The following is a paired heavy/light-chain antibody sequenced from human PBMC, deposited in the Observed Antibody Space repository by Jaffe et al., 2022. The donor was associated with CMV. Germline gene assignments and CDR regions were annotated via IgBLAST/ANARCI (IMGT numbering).Heavy chain of an antibody. CDR3: ARQLWFLDSADYDN. Sequence: QLQLQESGPRLVKPSETLALTCTVSGVSITDENYYWAWIRQPPGKGLEWLGSISYRGSSYYNPSLERRLTISVDRSKNQLSLKVTSVSAADTAVYYCARQLWFLDSADYDNWGQGALVTVSS. J-gene: IGHJ4*02. CDR1: GVSITDENYY. CDR2: ISYRGSS. D-gene: IGHD4-17*01. V-gene: IGHV4-39*01.
Light chain of an antibody. CDR2: RNN. J-gene: IGLJ2*01. CDR1: SDNVGNRG. V-gene: IGLV10-54*04. Sequence: QAGLTQPPSVTKDVGQTATLTCTGNSDNVGNRGVGWLQQHQGHPPKLLSYRNNDRPSSVSERFFASRSGNTASLTITGLQPEDEADYYCSAWDISLTAVVFGGGTKLTVL. CDR3: SAWDISLTAVV.